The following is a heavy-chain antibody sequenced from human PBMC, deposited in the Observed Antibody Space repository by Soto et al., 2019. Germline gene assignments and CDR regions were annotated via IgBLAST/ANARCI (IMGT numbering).Heavy chain of an antibody. V-gene: IGHV3-74*03. CDR2: IGPDGTDI. Sequence: GGSLRLSCAASGFIFSDYYMSWIRQAPGKGLEWVSHIGPDGTDIVYADSVKGRFIVSRDNARNTVYLQMNSLEAEDTAVYYCAKLPWEVAPSWGQGTLVTVSS. D-gene: IGHD1-26*01. J-gene: IGHJ5*02. CDR1: GFIFSDYY. CDR3: AKLPWEVAPS.